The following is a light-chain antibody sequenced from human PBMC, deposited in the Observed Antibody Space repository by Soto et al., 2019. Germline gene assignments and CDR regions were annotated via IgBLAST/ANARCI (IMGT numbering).Light chain of an antibody. CDR1: SVDVGGYND. V-gene: IGLV2-14*01. CDR3: SSYTTSNTRQIV. J-gene: IGLJ1*01. CDR2: DVS. Sequence: QSALTQPAAVSGSPGQSITISCPGTSVDVGGYNDVSWYQQHPGKAPKFMIYDVSNRPSGVSNRFSGSKSGNTASLTISGLQAEDEADYYCSSYTTSNTRQIVFGTGTKVTGL.